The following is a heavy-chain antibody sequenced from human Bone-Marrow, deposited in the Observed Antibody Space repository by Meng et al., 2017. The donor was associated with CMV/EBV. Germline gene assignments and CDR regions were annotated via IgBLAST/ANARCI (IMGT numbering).Heavy chain of an antibody. J-gene: IGHJ4*02. CDR1: GYTFTSYG. V-gene: IGHV1-2*02. CDR2: INPNSGGT. D-gene: IGHD1-26*01. CDR3: AGDQSGSYFY. Sequence: ASVKVSCKASGYTFTSYGISWVRQAPGQGLEWMGWINPNSGGTNYAQKFQGRVTMTRDTSISTAYMELSRLRSDDTAVYYCAGDQSGSYFYWGQGTLVTVSS.